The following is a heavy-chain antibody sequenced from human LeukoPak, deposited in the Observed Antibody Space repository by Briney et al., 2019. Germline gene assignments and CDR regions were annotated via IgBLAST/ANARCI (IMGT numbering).Heavy chain of an antibody. CDR2: ISSSSSYI. J-gene: IGHJ4*02. V-gene: IGHV3-21*01. D-gene: IGHD6-19*01. CDR1: GFTFSSYS. CDR3: ARRHIAVAGPLDS. Sequence: GGSLRLSCAASGFTFSSYSMNWVRQAPGKGLEWVSSISSSSSYIYYADSLKGRFTISRDNAKNSLYLQMNSLRAEDTAVYYCARRHIAVAGPLDSWGQGTPVTVSS.